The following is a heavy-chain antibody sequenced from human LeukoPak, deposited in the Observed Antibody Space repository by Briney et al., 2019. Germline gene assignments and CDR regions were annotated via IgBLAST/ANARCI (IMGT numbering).Heavy chain of an antibody. D-gene: IGHD1-26*01. J-gene: IGHJ4*02. CDR1: GFTFSNYW. Sequence: GGSLRLSCAASGFTFSNYWMTWVRQAPGKGLEWVANIKQDGSEKYYVDSVKGRFTISRDNAKNSLYLQMNSLRAEDTAVYYCARGGRRFDYWGQGTLVTVFS. V-gene: IGHV3-7*03. CDR3: ARGGRRFDY. CDR2: IKQDGSEK.